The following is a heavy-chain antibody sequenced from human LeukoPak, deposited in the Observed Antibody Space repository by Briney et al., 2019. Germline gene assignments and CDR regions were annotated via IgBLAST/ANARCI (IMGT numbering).Heavy chain of an antibody. D-gene: IGHD6-19*01. CDR3: AREGTDSSGWSD. J-gene: IGHJ4*02. Sequence: PGGSLRLSCVASRLTFSTNWMTWVRQAPGKGLEWVANIKEDGSVKQYVDSVKGRSTISRDNAKNSLYLQMNSLRAEDTAVYYCAREGTDSSGWSDWGQGTLVTVSS. V-gene: IGHV3-7*01. CDR1: RLTFSTNW. CDR2: IKEDGSVK.